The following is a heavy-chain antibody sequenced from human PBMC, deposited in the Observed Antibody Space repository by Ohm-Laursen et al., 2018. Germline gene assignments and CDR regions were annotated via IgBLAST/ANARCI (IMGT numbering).Heavy chain of an antibody. CDR2: IYYSGST. V-gene: IGHV4-59*08. J-gene: IGHJ4*02. CDR1: GGSISSYY. Sequence: SETLSLTCPVSGGSISSYYWSWIRQPPGKGLEWIGYIYYSGSTNYNPSLKSRVTISVDTSKNQFSLKLSSVTAADTAVYYCARLAYGGNSVADYWGQGTLVTVSS. CDR3: ARLAYGGNSVADY. D-gene: IGHD4-23*01.